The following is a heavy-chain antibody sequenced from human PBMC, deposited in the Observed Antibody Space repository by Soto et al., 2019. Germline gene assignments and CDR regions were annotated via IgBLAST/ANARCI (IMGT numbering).Heavy chain of an antibody. CDR3: VRHSYCSTSSCYYYFGMDV. CDR1: GYSFTNDS. J-gene: IGHJ6*02. V-gene: IGHV5-51*01. CDR2: IYPGDSET. Sequence: GESLNVPCEASGYSFTNDSNGWVPQIPRKGLEWTGIIYPGDSETRYSPSFPGQVTNSADKSINTAYFQANSLEASDSAMSYQVRHSYCSTSSCYYYFGMDVWGQGTAVTVSS. D-gene: IGHD2-2*01.